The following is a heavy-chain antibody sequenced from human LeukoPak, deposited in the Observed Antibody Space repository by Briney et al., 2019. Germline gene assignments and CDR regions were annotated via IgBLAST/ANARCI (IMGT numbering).Heavy chain of an antibody. J-gene: IGHJ5*02. CDR1: GYSVSSGFY. CDR2: IYHSGDT. V-gene: IGHV4-38-2*02. CDR3: ARSSAHLTTSWYGSWFDP. D-gene: IGHD6-13*01. Sequence: PSETLSLTCTVSGYSVSSGFYWGWIRQPPGKGLEWIACIYHSGDTYYNPSLRSRVTISLDTSNNQLSLKLSSVAAADTAVHYCARSSAHLTTSWYGSWFDPWGQGTLVTVSS.